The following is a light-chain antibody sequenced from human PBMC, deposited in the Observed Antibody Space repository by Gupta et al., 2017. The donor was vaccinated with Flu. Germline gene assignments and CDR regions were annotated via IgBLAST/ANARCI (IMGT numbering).Light chain of an antibody. CDR1: QSVGSN. J-gene: IGKJ4*01. Sequence: EVVMTQSPATLSVSPGERATLSCRASQSVGSNLAWYQQKPGQAPRLLIYSASTRATGIPARFSGSGSKTEFTLTISSLQPEDFAIYYCQQYNNWPPLTFGGGTRVEIK. CDR2: SAS. V-gene: IGKV3-15*01. CDR3: QQYNNWPPLT.